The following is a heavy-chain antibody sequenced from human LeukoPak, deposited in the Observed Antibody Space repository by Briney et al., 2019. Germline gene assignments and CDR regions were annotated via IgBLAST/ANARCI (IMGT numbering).Heavy chain of an antibody. J-gene: IGHJ6*03. CDR1: GGSISSYY. Sequence: LETLSLTCTGSGGSISSYYWSWIRQPPGKGLEWIGYIYYSGSTNYSPSLKSRVTISVDTPKNQFSLNLTSVTAADSAVYYCARVSWFPGTSYYYMDVWGKGTTVTVSS. D-gene: IGHD1-1*01. CDR3: ARVSWFPGTSYYYMDV. V-gene: IGHV4-59*01. CDR2: IYYSGST.